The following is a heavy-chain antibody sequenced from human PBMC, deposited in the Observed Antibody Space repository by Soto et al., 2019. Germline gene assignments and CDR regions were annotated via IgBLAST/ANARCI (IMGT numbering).Heavy chain of an antibody. CDR2: IKSETDGGTI. CDR3: APLALKYHSDWYPLSD. D-gene: IGHD6-19*01. CDR1: GFTFSNVW. J-gene: IGHJ4*02. V-gene: IGHV3-15*07. Sequence: EVQLVESGGGLVKPGGSLRLSCAGSGFTFSNVWMNWVRQAPGKGLEWVGRIKSETDGGTIDYAAPVKGRFTISRDDSNNTLYLQMNNLKTEDTATYYCAPLALKYHSDWYPLSDWGQGTRVTVSS.